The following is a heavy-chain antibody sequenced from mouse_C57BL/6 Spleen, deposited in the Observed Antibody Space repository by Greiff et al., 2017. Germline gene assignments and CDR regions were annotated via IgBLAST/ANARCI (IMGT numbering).Heavy chain of an antibody. CDR3: ARSPSGGSIFDY. CDR1: GYTFTSYG. V-gene: IGHV1-81*01. D-gene: IGHD2-10*02. Sequence: VQLQQSGAELARPGASVKLSCKASGYTFTSYGISWVKQRTGQGLEWIGEIYPRSGNTYYNEKFKGKATLTADKSSSTAYMELRSLTSEDSAVYFCARSPSGGSIFDYWGQGTTLTVSS. CDR2: IYPRSGNT. J-gene: IGHJ2*01.